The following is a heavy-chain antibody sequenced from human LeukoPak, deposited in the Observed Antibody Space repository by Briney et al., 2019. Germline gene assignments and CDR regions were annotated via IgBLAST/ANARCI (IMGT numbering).Heavy chain of an antibody. CDR3: ARDVDHDDSTGKGLVDF. D-gene: IGHD4-11*01. CDR2: INPNRGGT. Sequence: ASVTVSCKASGYIFTVYYMHWVRQAPGQGVEWMGWINPNRGGTNYAQKFQGRVTMTRDTSINTAYMELNRLTSDDTALYYCARDVDHDDSTGKGLVDFWGEGTMVTVSS. J-gene: IGHJ3*01. CDR1: GYIFTVYY. V-gene: IGHV1-2*02.